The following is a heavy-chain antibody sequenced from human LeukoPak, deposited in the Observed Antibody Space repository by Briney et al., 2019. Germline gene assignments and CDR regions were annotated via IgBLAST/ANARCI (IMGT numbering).Heavy chain of an antibody. Sequence: GRSLRLSCAASGFTFSSYAMHWVRQAPGKGLEWVAVISYDGSNKYYADSVKGRFTISRDNSKNTLYLQMNSLRAEDTAVYYCARDRYITMVRGVISGMDVWGQGTTVTASS. J-gene: IGHJ6*02. CDR1: GFTFSSYA. CDR3: ARDRYITMVRGVISGMDV. CDR2: ISYDGSNK. D-gene: IGHD3-10*01. V-gene: IGHV3-30*04.